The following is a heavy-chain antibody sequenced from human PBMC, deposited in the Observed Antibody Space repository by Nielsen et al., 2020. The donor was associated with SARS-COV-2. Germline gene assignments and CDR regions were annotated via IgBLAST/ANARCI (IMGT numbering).Heavy chain of an antibody. V-gene: IGHV3-30*18. D-gene: IGHD3-3*01. J-gene: IGHJ4*02. CDR2: ISYDGSDE. CDR1: GFTFSTYG. Sequence: GESLKISCAASGFTFSTYGIHWVRQAPGKGLEWVATISYDGSDEHYADSVKGRFTISRDNSKNTLYLQLTSLRADDTAVYFCAKDGEGDSWSGPSPLDYWGQGTLVTVSS. CDR3: AKDGEGDSWSGPSPLDY.